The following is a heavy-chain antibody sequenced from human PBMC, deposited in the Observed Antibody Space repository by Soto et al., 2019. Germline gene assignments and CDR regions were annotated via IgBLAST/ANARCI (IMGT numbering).Heavy chain of an antibody. D-gene: IGHD6-13*01. J-gene: IGHJ5*02. CDR1: GGTFSSYA. CDR3: ARDRSEAAAGTRWFDP. CDR2: IIPIFGTA. V-gene: IGHV1-69*13. Sequence: ASVKVSCKASGGTFSSYAISWVRQAPGQGLEWMGGIIPIFGTANYAQKFQGRVTITADESTSTAYMELSSLRSEDTAVYYCARDRSEAAAGTRWFDPWGQGTLVTVSS.